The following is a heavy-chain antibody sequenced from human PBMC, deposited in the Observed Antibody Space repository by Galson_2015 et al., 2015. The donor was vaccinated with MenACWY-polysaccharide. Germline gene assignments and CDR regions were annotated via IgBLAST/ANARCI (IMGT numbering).Heavy chain of an antibody. Sequence: PALVKPTQTLSLTCTFSGFSVTATGVGVGWIRQPPGKAPEWLAHTYWDGDKRFSPSLGARLTITKGTSRDQVVLTMTDMDPVDTATYYRVRLLGGVSFDSWGQGTL. J-gene: IGHJ4*02. CDR3: VRLLGGVSFDS. D-gene: IGHD1-26*01. V-gene: IGHV2-5*02. CDR2: TYWDGDK. CDR1: GFSVTATGVG.